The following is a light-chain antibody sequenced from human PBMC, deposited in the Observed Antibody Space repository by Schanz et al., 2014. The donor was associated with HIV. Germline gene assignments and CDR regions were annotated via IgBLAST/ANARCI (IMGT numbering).Light chain of an antibody. CDR2: DVS. Sequence: QSVLAQPASVSGSPGQSITISCTGTASDVGEYNLVSWYQQHPGKAPKLIIYDVSLRPSGVSNRFSGSKSGNTASLTVSGLQAEDEADYYCSSYTSSSTPLVFGGGTKLTVL. J-gene: IGLJ3*02. V-gene: IGLV2-14*02. CDR1: ASDVGEYNL. CDR3: SSYTSSSTPLV.